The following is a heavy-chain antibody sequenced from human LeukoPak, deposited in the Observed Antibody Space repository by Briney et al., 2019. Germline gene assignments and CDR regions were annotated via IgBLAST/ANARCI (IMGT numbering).Heavy chain of an antibody. CDR1: ASGCTINA. D-gene: IGHD6-19*01. CDR2: IGTYSGDT. CDR3: ARDHSNTSGRNPYFDY. V-gene: IGHV1-18*01. J-gene: IGHJ4*02. Sequence: ASVKVICWAAASGCTINAIILRRHPPAQGLELMGGIGTYSGDTNYAQQLQSRVTMTTDTSTNTAYLELRSLRSDDTAVYYCARDHSNTSGRNPYFDYWGQGTLVTVSS.